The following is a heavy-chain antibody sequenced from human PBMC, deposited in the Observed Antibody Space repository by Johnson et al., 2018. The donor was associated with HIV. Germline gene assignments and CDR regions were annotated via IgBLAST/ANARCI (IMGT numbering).Heavy chain of an antibody. CDR1: GFTFDAYT. J-gene: IGHJ3*02. CDR3: ARDRGAYCGGDCYGAFDI. D-gene: IGHD2-21*02. CDR2: IGWDGGST. Sequence: VQLVESGGGVARPGGSLRLSCAASGFTFDAYTMYWVRQPPGKGLEWVSLIGWDGGSTYYADSVKGRFTISRDKSKKTLYLQMNSLRAEDTAVYYWARDRGAYCGGDCYGAFDIWGQGTMVTVSS. V-gene: IGHV3-43*01.